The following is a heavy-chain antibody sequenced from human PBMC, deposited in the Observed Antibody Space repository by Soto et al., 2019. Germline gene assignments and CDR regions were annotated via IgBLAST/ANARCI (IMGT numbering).Heavy chain of an antibody. J-gene: IGHJ4*02. V-gene: IGHV3-30*18. CDR3: AKEGLRRTIDY. Sequence: GALRLSCAASGFTFSSYGMHWVRQAPGKGLEWVAVISYDGSNKYYADSVKGRFTISRDNSKNTLYLQMNSLRAEDTAVYYCAKEGLRRTIDYWGQGTLVTVSS. CDR2: ISYDGSNK. CDR1: GFTFSSYG. D-gene: IGHD5-12*01.